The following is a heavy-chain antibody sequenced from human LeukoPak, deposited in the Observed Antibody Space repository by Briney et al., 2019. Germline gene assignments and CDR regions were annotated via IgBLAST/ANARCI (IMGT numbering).Heavy chain of an antibody. V-gene: IGHV3-23*01. D-gene: IGHD2-2*01. CDR1: GFTFSSYA. Sequence: GGSLRLSCAASGFTFSSYAMSWVRQAPGKGLEWVSAIRGSGGSTYYADSVKGRFTISRDNSKNALYLQMNSLRAEDTAVYYCAEVVVPAAILYYYYGMDVWGQGTTVTVSS. CDR3: AEVVVPAAILYYYYGMDV. J-gene: IGHJ6*02. CDR2: IRGSGGST.